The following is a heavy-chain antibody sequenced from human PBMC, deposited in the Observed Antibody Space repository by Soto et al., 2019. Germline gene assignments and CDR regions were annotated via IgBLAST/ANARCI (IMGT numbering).Heavy chain of an antibody. CDR2: IIPILGIA. Sequence: QVQLVQSGAEVKKPGSSVKVSCKASGGTFSSYTISWVRQAPGQGLEWMGRIIPILGIANYAQKFQGRVTFTADXXTXTXXMELSRLRSEDTAVYYCASTQQLSRYYYYYYGMDVWGQGTTVTVSS. CDR1: GGTFSSYT. CDR3: ASTQQLSRYYYYYYGMDV. D-gene: IGHD6-13*01. J-gene: IGHJ6*02. V-gene: IGHV1-69*02.